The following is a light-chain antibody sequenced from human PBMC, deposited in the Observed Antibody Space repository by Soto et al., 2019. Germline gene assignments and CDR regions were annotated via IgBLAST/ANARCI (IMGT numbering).Light chain of an antibody. V-gene: IGKV3-15*01. CDR1: QSVSSN. CDR2: DTS. J-gene: IGKJ4*01. Sequence: EIKFTQSPATLSLSPGERATLSCRASQSVSSNYLAWYQHKPGQTPRLLIYDTSTRATGVPTRFSGSRSGAEFTLTINSLQSEDFAVYYCQPYDNWPLTFGGGTKVDIK. CDR3: QPYDNWPLT.